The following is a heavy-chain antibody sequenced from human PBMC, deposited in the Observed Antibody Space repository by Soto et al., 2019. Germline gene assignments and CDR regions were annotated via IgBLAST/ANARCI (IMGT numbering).Heavy chain of an antibody. CDR3: ARSWYYDSSGRNWFDP. Sequence: QVQLVQSGAEVKKPGASVKVSCKASGYTFTSYAMHWVRQAPGQRLEWMGWINAGNGNTKYSQKFQGRVTNTRDTSASTAYMELSSLRSEDTAVYYCARSWYYDSSGRNWFDPWGQGTLVTVSS. J-gene: IGHJ5*02. D-gene: IGHD3-22*01. CDR1: GYTFTSYA. CDR2: INAGNGNT. V-gene: IGHV1-3*01.